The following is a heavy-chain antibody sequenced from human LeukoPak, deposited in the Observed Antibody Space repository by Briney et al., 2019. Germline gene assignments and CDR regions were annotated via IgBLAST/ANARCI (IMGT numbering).Heavy chain of an antibody. J-gene: IGHJ4*02. Sequence: SVKVSCKASGGTFGSYAISWVRQAPGQGLEWMGGIIPIFGTANYAQRFQGRVTITADESTSTAYMELSSLRSEDTAVYYCARGGYGYCSSTSCTIDYWGQGTLVTVSS. V-gene: IGHV1-69*01. CDR2: IIPIFGTA. D-gene: IGHD2-2*03. CDR3: ARGGYGYCSSTSCTIDY. CDR1: GGTFGSYA.